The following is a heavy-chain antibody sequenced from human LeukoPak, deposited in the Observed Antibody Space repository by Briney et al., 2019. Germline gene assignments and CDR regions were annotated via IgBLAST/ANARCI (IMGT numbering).Heavy chain of an antibody. Sequence: SETLSLTCAVYGGSFSGYYWSWIRQPPGKGLEWIGEINHSGSTNYNPSLKSRVTISVDTSKNQFSLKLSSVTAADTAVYYCARGPDYYDSSGYSRFYFQHWGQGTLVTVSS. CDR3: ARGPDYYDSSGYSRFYFQH. CDR2: INHSGST. V-gene: IGHV4-34*01. CDR1: GGSFSGYY. D-gene: IGHD3-22*01. J-gene: IGHJ1*01.